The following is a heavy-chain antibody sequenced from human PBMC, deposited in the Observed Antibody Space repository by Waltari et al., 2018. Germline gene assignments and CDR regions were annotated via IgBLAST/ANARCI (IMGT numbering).Heavy chain of an antibody. CDR2: IYHGGST. J-gene: IGHJ4*02. CDR1: GGSLSSSHW. CDR3: ARKYCSSTSCYAPSFDY. V-gene: IGHV4-4*02. Sequence: QVQLQESGPGLVKPSGTLSLTCAVSGGSLSSSHWWRWVRQPPGKGLEWIGEIYHGGSTNYNPSLKSRVTISVDKSKNQFSLKLRSVTAADTAVYYCARKYCSSTSCYAPSFDYWGQGGGVTVSS. D-gene: IGHD2-2*01.